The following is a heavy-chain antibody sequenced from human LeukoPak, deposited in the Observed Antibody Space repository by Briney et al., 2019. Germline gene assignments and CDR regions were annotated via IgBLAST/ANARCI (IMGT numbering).Heavy chain of an antibody. CDR1: GGSFSGYY. CDR2: INHSGSA. D-gene: IGHD3-9*01. J-gene: IGHJ4*02. V-gene: IGHV4-34*01. CDR3: ARGELRYFDWLPPALSGSFDY. Sequence: SETLSLTCAVYGGSFSGYYWSWIRQPPGKGLEWIGEINHSGSANYNPSLKSRVTISVDTSKNQFSLELSSVTAADTAVYYCARGELRYFDWLPPALSGSFDYWGQGTLVTVSS.